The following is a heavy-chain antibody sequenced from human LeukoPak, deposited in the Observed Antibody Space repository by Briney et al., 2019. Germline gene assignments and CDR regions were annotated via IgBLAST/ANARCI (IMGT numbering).Heavy chain of an antibody. J-gene: IGHJ3*02. V-gene: IGHV3-23*01. Sequence: GGSLRLSCAASGFTFSSYAMSWVRQAPGKGLEWVSAISGSGGSTYYADSVKGRFTISRDNSKNTLYLQMNSLRAEDTAVYYCARTAIKKYSGYDPEAFDIWGQGTMVTVSS. CDR1: GFTFSSYA. CDR3: ARTAIKKYSGYDPEAFDI. D-gene: IGHD5-12*01. CDR2: ISGSGGST.